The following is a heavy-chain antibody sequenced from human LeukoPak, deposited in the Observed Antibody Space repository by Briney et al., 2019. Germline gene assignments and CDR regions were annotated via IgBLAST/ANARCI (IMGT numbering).Heavy chain of an antibody. CDR1: GGTFSSYA. V-gene: IGHV1-69*13. Sequence: SVKVSCKASGGTFSSYAISWVRQAPGQGLEWMGGIIPIFGTANYAQKFQGRVTITADESTRTAYMELSSLRSEDTAVYYCARLRGSSSGWGNYWGQGTLVTVSS. CDR2: IIPIFGTA. D-gene: IGHD6-19*01. CDR3: ARLRGSSSGWGNY. J-gene: IGHJ4*02.